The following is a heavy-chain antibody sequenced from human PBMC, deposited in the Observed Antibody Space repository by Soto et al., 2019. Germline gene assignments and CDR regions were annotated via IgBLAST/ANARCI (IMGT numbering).Heavy chain of an antibody. V-gene: IGHV4-31*03. Sequence: SETLSLTCTVSGGSISSGGYYWSWIRQHPGKGLEWIGYIYYSGSTYYNPSLKSRVTISVDTSKNQFSLKLSSVTAADTAVYYCARAPPMVRGVIKRYFDYWGQGTLVTVSS. CDR1: GGSISSGGYY. J-gene: IGHJ4*02. D-gene: IGHD3-10*01. CDR3: ARAPPMVRGVIKRYFDY. CDR2: IYYSGST.